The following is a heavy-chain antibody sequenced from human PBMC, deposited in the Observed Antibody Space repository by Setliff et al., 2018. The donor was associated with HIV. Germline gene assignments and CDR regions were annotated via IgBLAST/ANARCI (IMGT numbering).Heavy chain of an antibody. CDR1: GDNVSSGTSA. D-gene: IGHD3-10*01. Sequence: SQTLSLTCAISGDNVSSGTSAWSWIRQSPSRGLEWLGRTYYRSTWRFGYADSVRGRISIAPDTSKNQFSTQLKSVTPEDAAVYFCVRDRGISSFETWGQGTKVTVSS. CDR2: TYYRSTWRF. V-gene: IGHV6-1*01. J-gene: IGHJ3*02. CDR3: VRDRGISSFET.